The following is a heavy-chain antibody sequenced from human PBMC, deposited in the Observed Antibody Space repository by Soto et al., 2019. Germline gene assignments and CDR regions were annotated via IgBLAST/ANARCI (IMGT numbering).Heavy chain of an antibody. J-gene: IGHJ4*02. V-gene: IGHV4-61*01. CDR3: ASYSSGWYDVSY. CDR1: GGSVSSGSYY. D-gene: IGHD6-19*01. CDR2: IYYSGST. Sequence: QVQLQESGPGLVKPSETLSLTCTVSGGSVSSGSYYWSWIRQPPGKGLEWIGYIYYSGSTNYNPSLWSRVTISVDTSKNQFSLKLSSVTAADTAVYYCASYSSGWYDVSYWGQGTLVTVSS.